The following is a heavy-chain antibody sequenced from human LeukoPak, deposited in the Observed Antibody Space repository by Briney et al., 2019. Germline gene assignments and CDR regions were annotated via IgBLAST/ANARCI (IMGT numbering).Heavy chain of an antibody. D-gene: IGHD5-12*01. CDR1: GGTFSSYA. CDR2: IIPICGTA. V-gene: IGHV1-69*01. Sequence: GASVKVSCKASGGTFSSYAISWVRQAPGQGLEWMGGIIPICGTANYAQKFQGRVTITADESTSTAYMELSSLRSEDTAVYDCARDRLCCEWLRLGGLDAFDIWGQGTMVTVSS. J-gene: IGHJ3*02. CDR3: ARDRLCCEWLRLGGLDAFDI.